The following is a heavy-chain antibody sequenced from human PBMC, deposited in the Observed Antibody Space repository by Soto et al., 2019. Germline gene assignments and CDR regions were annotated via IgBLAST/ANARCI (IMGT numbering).Heavy chain of an antibody. V-gene: IGHV3-21*01. CDR2: ISSSSSYI. D-gene: IGHD6-19*01. Sequence: PGGSLRLSCAASGFTFSSYSMNWVRQAPGKGLEWVSSISSSSSYIYYADSVKGRFTISRDNAKNSLYLQMNSLRAEDTAVYYCARDAGDSSGWRPNYYYYYGMXVWGQGTTVTVSS. J-gene: IGHJ6*02. CDR3: ARDAGDSSGWRPNYYYYYGMXV. CDR1: GFTFSSYS.